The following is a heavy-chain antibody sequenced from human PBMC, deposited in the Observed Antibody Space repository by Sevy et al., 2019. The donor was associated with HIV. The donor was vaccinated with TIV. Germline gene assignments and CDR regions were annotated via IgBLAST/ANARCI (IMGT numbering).Heavy chain of an antibody. J-gene: IGHJ6*03. Sequence: SETLSLTCTVSGGSISSSSYYWGWIRQPPGKGLEWIGSIYYSGSTYYNPSLKSRVTISVDTSKNQFSLKLSSVTAADTAVYYCASRSQPSMVQGVIIPYYMDVWGKGTTVTVSS. CDR2: IYYSGST. CDR3: ASRSQPSMVQGVIIPYYMDV. V-gene: IGHV4-39*01. D-gene: IGHD3-10*01. CDR1: GGSISSSSYY.